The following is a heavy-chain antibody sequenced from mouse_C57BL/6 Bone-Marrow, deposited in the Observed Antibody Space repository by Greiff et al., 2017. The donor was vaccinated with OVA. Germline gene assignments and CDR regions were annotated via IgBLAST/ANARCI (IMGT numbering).Heavy chain of an antibody. V-gene: IGHV1-72*01. J-gene: IGHJ2*01. CDR1: GYTFTSYW. CDR3: ASRGFYYGSSLYYFDY. D-gene: IGHD1-1*01. CDR2: IGPNSGGT. Sequence: QVQLQQPGAELVKPGASVKLSCTASGYTFTSYWMHWVKQRPGRGLEWIGRIGPNSGGTKYNEKFKSKATLTVDKPSSTAYMQLSSLTSEDSAVYYCASRGFYYGSSLYYFDYWGQGTTLTVSS.